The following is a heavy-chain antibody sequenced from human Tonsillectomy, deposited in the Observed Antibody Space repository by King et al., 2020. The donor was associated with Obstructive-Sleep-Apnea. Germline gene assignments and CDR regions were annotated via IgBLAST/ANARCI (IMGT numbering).Heavy chain of an antibody. CDR3: AREQAAAGTYYFDY. Sequence: QLVQSGGGVVQPGRSLRLSCAASGFTFSSYAIHWVRQAPGKGLEWVAVILYDGSNKYYADSVKGRFTISRDNSKSTLYLQMNSLRAEETAVYYCAREQAAAGTYYFDYWGQGTLVTVSS. D-gene: IGHD6-13*01. CDR1: GFTFSSYA. J-gene: IGHJ4*02. CDR2: ILYDGSNK. V-gene: IGHV3-30-3*01.